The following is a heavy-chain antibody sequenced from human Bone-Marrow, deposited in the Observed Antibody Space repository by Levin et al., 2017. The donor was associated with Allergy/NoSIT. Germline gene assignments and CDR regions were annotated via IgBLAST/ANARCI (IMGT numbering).Heavy chain of an antibody. Sequence: LSLTCAASGFTFSSYWMTWVRQAPGKGLEWVANIKEDGSEKYYVDSVKGRFTISRDNAKNSLYLQMNSLRGEDSAVYYCARDDVLTGYSTNDYYYGMDVWGQGTTVTVSS. CDR1: GFTFSSYW. V-gene: IGHV3-7*04. J-gene: IGHJ6*02. D-gene: IGHD3-9*01. CDR3: ARDDVLTGYSTNDYYYGMDV. CDR2: IKEDGSEK.